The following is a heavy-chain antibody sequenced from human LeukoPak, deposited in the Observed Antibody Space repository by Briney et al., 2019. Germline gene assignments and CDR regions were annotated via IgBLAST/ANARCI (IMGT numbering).Heavy chain of an antibody. J-gene: IGHJ4*02. D-gene: IGHD3-22*01. CDR1: GGSISSGGYY. CDR2: IYHSGST. Sequence: PSETLSLTCTVSGGSISSGGYYWSWIRQPPGKGLEWIGYIYHSGSTYYNPSLKSRVTISVDRSKNQFSLKLSSVTAADTAVYYCARGGSYESLDYWGQGTLVTVSS. V-gene: IGHV4-30-2*01. CDR3: ARGGSYESLDY.